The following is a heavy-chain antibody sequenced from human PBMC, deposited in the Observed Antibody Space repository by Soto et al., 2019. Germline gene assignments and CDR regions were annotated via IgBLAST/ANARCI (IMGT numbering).Heavy chain of an antibody. D-gene: IGHD5-12*01. CDR1: GFVFSKYA. Sequence: VQLLESGGGLVQSGGSLTVSCTASGFVFSKYAVTWVRQAPGRGLEWVSAITASGDTTYYADSVKGRFTISRDNSRDNLFLHMTSLRADDTARYFCVRGIYPSSAGGPFDLWGQGTLVTVSS. CDR2: ITASGDTT. CDR3: VRGIYPSSAGGPFDL. J-gene: IGHJ4*02. V-gene: IGHV3-23*01.